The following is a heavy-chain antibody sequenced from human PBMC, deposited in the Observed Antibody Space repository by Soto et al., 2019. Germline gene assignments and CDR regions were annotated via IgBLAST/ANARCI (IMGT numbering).Heavy chain of an antibody. D-gene: IGHD5-18*01. CDR3: ARQDPLSGYGYGLGGYYFDY. V-gene: IGHV4-39*01. Sequence: PSETLSLTRTVSCGSVISRAHYWGWIRHTPGKGLGWIGNIYYSGTTSYNPSLKSRVTISVDTSKNQFSLKLTSVTAADTAVYYCARQDPLSGYGYGLGGYYFDYWGQGTLVTVSS. CDR2: IYYSGTT. J-gene: IGHJ4*02. CDR1: CGSVISRAHY.